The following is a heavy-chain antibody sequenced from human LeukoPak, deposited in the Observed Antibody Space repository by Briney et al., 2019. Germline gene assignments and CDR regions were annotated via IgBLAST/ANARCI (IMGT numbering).Heavy chain of an antibody. D-gene: IGHD2-15*01. Sequence: SETLSLTCAVYGGSFSGYYWSWIRQPPGKGLEWIGSIYYSGSTYYNPSLKSRVTISVDTSKNQFSLKLSSVTAADTAVYYCARLDCSGGSCYSHYYYYMDVWGKGTTVTISS. CDR2: IYYSGST. CDR1: GGSFSGYY. J-gene: IGHJ6*03. V-gene: IGHV4-34*01. CDR3: ARLDCSGGSCYSHYYYYMDV.